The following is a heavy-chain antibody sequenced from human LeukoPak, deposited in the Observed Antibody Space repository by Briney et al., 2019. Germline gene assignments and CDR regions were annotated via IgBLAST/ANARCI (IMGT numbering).Heavy chain of an antibody. CDR3: ARDRGYRNTNTGGYPVFDL. D-gene: IGHD2-8*02. CDR1: GFTFSSYT. J-gene: IGHJ4*02. V-gene: IGHV3-48*01. Sequence: PGGSLRLSCAASGFTFSSYTMNWVRQPPGKGLEWVSNIGTSSTTIYYADSVKGRFTISRDNAKNSLYLQMNSLRADDTAVYYCARDRGYRNTNTGGYPVFDLWGQGTLVAVSS. CDR2: IGTSSTTI.